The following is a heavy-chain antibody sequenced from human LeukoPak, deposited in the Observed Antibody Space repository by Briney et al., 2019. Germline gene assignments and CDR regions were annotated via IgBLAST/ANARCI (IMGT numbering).Heavy chain of an antibody. CDR3: SRESRPFCPFGY. CDR1: GGSISGTNW. J-gene: IGHJ4*02. Sequence: SGTLSLTCGVSGGSISGTNWWSWVRQPPGQGLEWIGEISLAGQTNYNPSLNGRVTMSLDKSSNQLSLHLTSVTAADTATYFCSRESRPFCPFGYWGQGALVIVSS. CDR2: ISLAGQT. V-gene: IGHV4-4*02.